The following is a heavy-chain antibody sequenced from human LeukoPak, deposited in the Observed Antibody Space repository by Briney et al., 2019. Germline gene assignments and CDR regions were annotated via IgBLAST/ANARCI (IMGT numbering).Heavy chain of an antibody. Sequence: GGSLRLSCAASGFTFSSYWMHWVRHVPGRGVMWVSAIDNDGGRTNYGDSVKGRSTISGDNAKSTLYLQMTNLGAEDTAVYYCVRGGFGHAMDVWGQGTTVTVSS. D-gene: IGHD3-10*01. V-gene: IGHV3-74*01. CDR2: IDNDGGRT. CDR3: VRGGFGHAMDV. CDR1: GFTFSSYW. J-gene: IGHJ6*02.